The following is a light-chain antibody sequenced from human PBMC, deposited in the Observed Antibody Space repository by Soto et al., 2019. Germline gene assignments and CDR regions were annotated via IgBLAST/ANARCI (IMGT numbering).Light chain of an antibody. CDR1: HSVDSN. Sequence: EIVMTQSPATLSVSPGEGATLXXRASHSVDSNLAWYQQKPGQAPRLLIFGASTRATGIPTRFSGGGSGTDFTLTISSLQSEDFGLYFCQQYDKWPLTFGGGTKVDI. CDR3: QQYDKWPLT. CDR2: GAS. V-gene: IGKV3D-15*01. J-gene: IGKJ4*01.